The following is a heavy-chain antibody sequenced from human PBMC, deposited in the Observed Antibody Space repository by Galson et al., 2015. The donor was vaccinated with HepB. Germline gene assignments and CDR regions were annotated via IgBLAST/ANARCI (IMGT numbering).Heavy chain of an antibody. CDR1: GFPFSSHG. D-gene: IGHD6-25*01. CDR2: ISFEGSGK. CDR3: AKLGDLGIAAANSYDDAFDV. J-gene: IGHJ3*01. Sequence: SLRLSCAASGFPFSSHGMHWIRWAPGKGLEWVSVISFEGSGKYYADSVKGRFTISRDNSKNTLYLQMNNLRAEDTAVYYCAKLGDLGIAAANSYDDAFDVWGQGTMVTVSS. V-gene: IGHV3-30*18.